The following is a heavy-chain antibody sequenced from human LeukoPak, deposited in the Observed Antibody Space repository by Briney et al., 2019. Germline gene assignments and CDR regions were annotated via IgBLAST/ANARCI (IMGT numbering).Heavy chain of an antibody. CDR2: ISYRGSNK. V-gene: IGHV3-30*03. Sequence: PGGSLTLSCAASGFTFSNYGMQWLRQAPGKGLEGVAMISYRGSNKYYADPVKGRFTIARDNAKNSLYLQMNSLRAEDTAVYYCARVADPCGGDCFHSFDYWGQGTLVTVSS. CDR1: GFTFSNYG. D-gene: IGHD2-21*02. CDR3: ARVADPCGGDCFHSFDY. J-gene: IGHJ4*02.